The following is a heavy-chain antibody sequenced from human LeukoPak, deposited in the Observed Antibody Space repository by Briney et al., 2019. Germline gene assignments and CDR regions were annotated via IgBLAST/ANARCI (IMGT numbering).Heavy chain of an antibody. CDR3: TRAETVYFDY. J-gene: IGHJ4*02. CDR1: GFTFSGSA. Sequence: QAGGSLRLSCAASGFTFSGSAMHWVRQASGKGLVWVGRIRSKANSYATAYAASVKGRFTISRDDSKNTAYLQMNSLKTEDTAVYYCTRAETVYFDYWGQGTLVTVSS. CDR2: IRSKANSYAT. V-gene: IGHV3-73*01.